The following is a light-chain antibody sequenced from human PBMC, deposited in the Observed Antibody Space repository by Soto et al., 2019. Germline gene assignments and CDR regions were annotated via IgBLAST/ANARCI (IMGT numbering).Light chain of an antibody. Sequence: EIVLTQSPVTLSLSPGERATLSCRASQSVTTFLAWYQQKPGQAPRLLIYDVSKRATGIPARFSGSGSGTDFTITISSLEPEDFAVYYCQQRINWPLTFGGGTKVEIK. CDR3: QQRINWPLT. CDR2: DVS. J-gene: IGKJ4*01. CDR1: QSVTTF. V-gene: IGKV3-11*01.